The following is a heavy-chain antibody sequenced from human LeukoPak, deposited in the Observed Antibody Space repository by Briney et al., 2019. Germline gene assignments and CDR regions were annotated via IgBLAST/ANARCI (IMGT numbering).Heavy chain of an antibody. Sequence: ASVKVSCKASGYTFTSYYMHWVRQAPGQGLEWMGIINPSGGSTSYAQKFQGRVTLTRDMSTSTVYMELRRLRSEDTAVYYCARGRPILDSYYDSSGYFGYWGQGTLVTVSS. J-gene: IGHJ4*02. V-gene: IGHV1-46*01. D-gene: IGHD3-22*01. CDR2: INPSGGST. CDR1: GYTFTSYY. CDR3: ARGRPILDSYYDSSGYFGY.